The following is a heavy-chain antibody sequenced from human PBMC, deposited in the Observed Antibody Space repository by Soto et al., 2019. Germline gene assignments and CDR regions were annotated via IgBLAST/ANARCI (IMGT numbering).Heavy chain of an antibody. CDR3: ARVLGSGSYSHYYYGMDV. Sequence: SETLSLTCAVSGGSISSSNWWSWVRQPPGKGLEWIGEIYHSGSTNYNPSPKSRVTISVDKSKNQFSLKLSSVTAADTAVYYCARVLGSGSYSHYYYGMDVWGQGTTVTVSS. CDR1: GGSISSSNW. CDR2: IYHSGST. J-gene: IGHJ6*02. V-gene: IGHV4-4*02. D-gene: IGHD1-26*01.